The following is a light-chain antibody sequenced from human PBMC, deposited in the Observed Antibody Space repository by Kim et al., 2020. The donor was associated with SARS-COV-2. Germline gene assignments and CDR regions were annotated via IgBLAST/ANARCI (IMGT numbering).Light chain of an antibody. CDR2: DAS. CDR3: QQRNCWPPAVT. Sequence: PGETATRACRASQNIDTYLAGYQQRPGQAPRLLVYDASNRATCVPDRFSGSGSWTDFTLTISSLEPEDVSIYYCQQRNCWPPAVTFGGGTKVDIK. V-gene: IGKV3-11*01. J-gene: IGKJ4*01. CDR1: QNIDTY.